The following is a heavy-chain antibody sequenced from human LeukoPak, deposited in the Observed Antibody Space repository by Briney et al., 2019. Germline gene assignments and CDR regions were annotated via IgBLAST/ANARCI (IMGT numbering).Heavy chain of an antibody. D-gene: IGHD6-19*01. CDR1: GGSISSGSYY. J-gene: IGHJ4*02. Sequence: PSETLSLTCTVSGGSISSGSYYWSWIRQPAGKGLEWIGRIYTSGSTNYNPSLKSRVTISVDTSKNQFSLKLSSVTAADTAVYYCARDKAVAGLFDYWGQGTLVTVSP. V-gene: IGHV4-61*02. CDR2: IYTSGST. CDR3: ARDKAVAGLFDY.